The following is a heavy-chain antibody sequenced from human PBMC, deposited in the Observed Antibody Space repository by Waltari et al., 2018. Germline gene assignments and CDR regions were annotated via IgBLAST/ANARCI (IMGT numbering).Heavy chain of an antibody. D-gene: IGHD6-6*01. CDR3: ARELLHSNSFFDN. V-gene: IGHV4-4*07. Sequence: QVQLQESGPGLVKPSETLFLTCTVSSGVLISYYWSWLRQPAGKGLEWIGRIYETGTTKYNPSLESRVTLSIDTSKRHISLNLTSVTAADTAVYFCARELLHSNSFFDNWGQGTLVTVSS. J-gene: IGHJ4*02. CDR2: IYETGTT. CDR1: SGVLISYY.